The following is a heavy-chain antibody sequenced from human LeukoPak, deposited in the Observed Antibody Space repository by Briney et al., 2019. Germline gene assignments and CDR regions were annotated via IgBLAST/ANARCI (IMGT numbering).Heavy chain of an antibody. CDR3: AKGARYDILTGDY. J-gene: IGHJ4*02. CDR2: ISYDGSNK. D-gene: IGHD3-9*01. CDR1: GFTFSSYG. V-gene: IGHV3-30*18. Sequence: PGGSLRLSCAASGFTFSSYGMHWDRQAPGKGLEWVEIISYDGSNKYYADSVKGRFTISRDNSKNTLYLQMNSLGAEETAVYYCAKGARYDILTGDYWGQGTLVTVSS.